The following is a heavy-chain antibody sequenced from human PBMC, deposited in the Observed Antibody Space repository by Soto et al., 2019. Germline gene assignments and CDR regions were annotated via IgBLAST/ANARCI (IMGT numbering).Heavy chain of an antibody. CDR3: AKAGSSGWHYFDL. CDR2: TPGSGGST. CDR1: GFTFGTYA. Sequence: GGSLRLSCAASGFTFGTYAMNWVRQPPGKGLEWVSSTPGSGGSTYYADSVKGRFTISRDNSKNTLYLQMDRLRPEDTAIYYCAKAGSSGWHYFDLWGQGTLVTVSS. D-gene: IGHD6-19*01. V-gene: IGHV3-23*01. J-gene: IGHJ4*02.